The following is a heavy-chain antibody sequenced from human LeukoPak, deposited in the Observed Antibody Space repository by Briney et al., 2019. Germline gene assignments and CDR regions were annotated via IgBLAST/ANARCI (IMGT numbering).Heavy chain of an antibody. J-gene: IGHJ3*02. V-gene: IGHV4-34*01. D-gene: IGHD4-17*01. CDR2: INHSGST. Sequence: PSETLSLTCAVYGGSFSGYYWSWIRQPPGKGLEWLGEINHSGSTNYNPSLKSRVTISVDTSKNQFSLKLSSVTAADTAVYYCARDYGDYVGDAFDIWGQGTMVTVSS. CDR3: ARDYGDYVGDAFDI. CDR1: GGSFSGYY.